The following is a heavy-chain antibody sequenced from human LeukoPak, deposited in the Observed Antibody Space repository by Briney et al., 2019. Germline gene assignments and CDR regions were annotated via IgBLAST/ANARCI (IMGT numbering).Heavy chain of an antibody. CDR3: ARAWRYHREDYFDY. V-gene: IGHV3-53*01. CDR1: GFTVSSNY. J-gene: IGHJ4*02. CDR2: IYSGDNT. D-gene: IGHD1-14*01. Sequence: PGGSLRLSCAASGFTVSSNYMSWVRQAPGKGLEWVSVIYSGDNTYYADSVKGRFTISRDNSKNTLYLQMNSLRVEDTAVYYCARAWRYHREDYFDYWGQGTLVTVSS.